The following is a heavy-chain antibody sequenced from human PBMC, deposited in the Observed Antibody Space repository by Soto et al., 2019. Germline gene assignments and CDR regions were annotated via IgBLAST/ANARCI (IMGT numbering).Heavy chain of an antibody. D-gene: IGHD2-15*01. Sequence: QVQLVQSGAEVRKPGASVKVSCKASGYMFTSYGINWVRQAPGQGLEWMGWISTYYGHTDYSHNYQGRVTMTTDSSTSTAYLELRSLRSDDTAVYYCVREVVVAEAIGAMDVWGQGTTVTVSS. J-gene: IGHJ6*02. V-gene: IGHV1-18*04. CDR2: ISTYYGHT. CDR3: VREVVVAEAIGAMDV. CDR1: GYMFTSYG.